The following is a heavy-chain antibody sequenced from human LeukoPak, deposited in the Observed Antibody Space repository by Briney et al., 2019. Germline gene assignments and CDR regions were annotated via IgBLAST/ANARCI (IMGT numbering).Heavy chain of an antibody. D-gene: IGHD6-19*01. CDR3: AKDLSSVAGRFGVPTDFDY. CDR2: IRYDGSNK. CDR1: GFTFSSYG. Sequence: GGSLRLSCAASGFTFSSYGMHWVRQAPGKGLEWVAFIRYDGSNKYYADSVKGRFTISRDNSKNTLYPQMNSLRAEDTAVYYCAKDLSSVAGRFGVPTDFDYWGQGTLVTVSS. J-gene: IGHJ4*02. V-gene: IGHV3-30*02.